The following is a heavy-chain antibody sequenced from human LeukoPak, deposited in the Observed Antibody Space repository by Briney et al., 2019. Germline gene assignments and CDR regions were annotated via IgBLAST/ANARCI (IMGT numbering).Heavy chain of an antibody. CDR3: ARRYGSGSHTDWFDS. D-gene: IGHD3-10*01. CDR2: IYYNGNT. V-gene: IGHV4-31*03. J-gene: IGHJ5*01. Sequence: LSRICPVSGGSTRSGGFYWTWIRQHPDKDLEWIAYIYYNGNTGYNPTLKSRFSISVETSQHKFSLKVSPVTAADSAVYYCARRYGSGSHTDWFDSWGQGTLVTVSS. CDR1: GGSTRSGGFY.